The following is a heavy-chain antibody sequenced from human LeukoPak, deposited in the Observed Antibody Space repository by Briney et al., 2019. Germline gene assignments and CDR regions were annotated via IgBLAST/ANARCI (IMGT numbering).Heavy chain of an antibody. Sequence: SETLSLTGAVYGGSFSGYYWSWIRQPPGKGLEWIGEINHSGSTNYNPSFKSRVTIPVDTSKNQFSLKLSSVTAADTAVYYCARRNYQIDYWGQGTLVTVSS. V-gene: IGHV4-34*01. D-gene: IGHD1-7*01. CDR2: INHSGST. CDR1: GGSFSGYY. J-gene: IGHJ4*02. CDR3: ARRNYQIDY.